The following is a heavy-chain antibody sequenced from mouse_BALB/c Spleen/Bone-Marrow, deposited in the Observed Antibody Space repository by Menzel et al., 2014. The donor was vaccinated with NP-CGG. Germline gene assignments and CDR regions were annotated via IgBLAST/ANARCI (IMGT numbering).Heavy chain of an antibody. V-gene: IGHV2-9*02. J-gene: IGHJ4*01. Sequence: QVQLQQSGPGLVAPSQSLSITCTVSGFSLTSYGVHWVRQPPGKGLEWLGVIWAGGSTNYNSALMSRLSISKDNSKSQVFLKMNSPQTDDTAMYYCARRLRTGGYYAMDYWGQGTSVTVSS. D-gene: IGHD1-2*01. CDR1: GFSLTSYG. CDR2: IWAGGST. CDR3: ARRLRTGGYYAMDY.